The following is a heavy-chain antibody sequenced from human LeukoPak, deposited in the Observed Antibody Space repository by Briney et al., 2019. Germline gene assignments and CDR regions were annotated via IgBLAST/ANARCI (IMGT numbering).Heavy chain of an antibody. D-gene: IGHD3-3*01. CDR1: GGSFSGYY. V-gene: IGHV4-34*01. J-gene: IGHJ4*02. CDR2: INDSGST. CDR3: AASAYDFWSGYYDDY. Sequence: PSETLSLTCAVYGGSFSGYYWSWIRQPPGKGLEWIGEINDSGSTNYNPSLKSRVTISVDTSKNQFSLKLNSVTAADTAVYYCAASAYDFWSGYYDDYWGQGTLVTVSS.